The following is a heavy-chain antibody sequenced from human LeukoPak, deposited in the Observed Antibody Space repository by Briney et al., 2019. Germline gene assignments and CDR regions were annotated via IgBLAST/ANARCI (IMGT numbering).Heavy chain of an antibody. D-gene: IGHD3-10*01. V-gene: IGHV4-59*08. CDR3: ARQFPPYHSGSHYFDN. CDR1: GGAITGHY. CDR2: IYFNGMT. J-gene: IGHJ4*02. Sequence: PSETLSLTCNFSGGAITGHYWSWLRQSPEKGLEWIGFIYFNGMTKYSPSLESRVTISVDTSKNQFSLRLTSVTAADTAVYFCARQFPPYHSGSHYFDNWGQGMQVTVSS.